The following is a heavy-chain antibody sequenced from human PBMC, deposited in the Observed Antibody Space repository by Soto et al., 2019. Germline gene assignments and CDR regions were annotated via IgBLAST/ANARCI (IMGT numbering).Heavy chain of an antibody. CDR1: GFTFSSYW. D-gene: IGHD1-1*01. V-gene: IGHV3-7*01. CDR2: IKQDGSEK. Sequence: EVQLVESGGGLVQPGGSLRLSCAASGFTFSSYWMSWVRQAPGKGLEWVANIKQDGSEKYYVDSVKGRFTISRDNAKNSLYLQRNSLRAENTAVYYCARDFWNEHYYDMDVWVKGTTVTVSS. CDR3: ARDFWNEHYYDMDV. J-gene: IGHJ6*03.